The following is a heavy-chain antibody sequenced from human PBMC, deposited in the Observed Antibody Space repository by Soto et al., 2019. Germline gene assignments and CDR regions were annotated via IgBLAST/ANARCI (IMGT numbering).Heavy chain of an antibody. CDR2: IIPIFGTA. Sequence: SVKVSCKASGGTFSSYAISWVRQAPGQGLEWMGGIIPIFGTANYAQKFQGRVTITADESTSTAYMELSSLRSEDTAVYYCARLDDILTGYYTPYYYYGMDVWGQGTTVTVSS. J-gene: IGHJ6*02. CDR1: GGTFSSYA. CDR3: ARLDDILTGYYTPYYYYGMDV. V-gene: IGHV1-69*13. D-gene: IGHD3-9*01.